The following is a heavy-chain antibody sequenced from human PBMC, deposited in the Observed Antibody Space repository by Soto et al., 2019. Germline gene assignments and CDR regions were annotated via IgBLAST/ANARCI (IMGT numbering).Heavy chain of an antibody. CDR3: ATQPGGGGY. D-gene: IGHD3-10*01. CDR1: GFTVSNNY. J-gene: IGHJ4*02. Sequence: EVQLVESGGGLIQPGGSLRLSCEVSGFTVSNNYMSGVRQAPGKGLEGVSVIYSGGYTAYGDSVKGRFTISRKNSKKTLYLQMNSLGADGRAVYFGATQPGGGGYWGQGTLVTVSS. V-gene: IGHV3-53*01. CDR2: IYSGGYT.